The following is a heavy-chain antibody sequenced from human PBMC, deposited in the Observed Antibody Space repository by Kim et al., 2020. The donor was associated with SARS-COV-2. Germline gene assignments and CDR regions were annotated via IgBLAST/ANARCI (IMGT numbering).Heavy chain of an antibody. CDR1: GFTFGDYA. Sequence: GGSLRLSCAASGFTFGDYAMHWVRQAPGKGLEWVSGISWNSGSIGYADSVKGRFTISRDNAKNSLYLQMNSLRAEDTALYYCAKDIERSYYDILTGYNYFDYWGQGTLVTVSS. J-gene: IGHJ4*02. D-gene: IGHD3-9*01. V-gene: IGHV3-9*01. CDR2: ISWNSGSI. CDR3: AKDIERSYYDILTGYNYFDY.